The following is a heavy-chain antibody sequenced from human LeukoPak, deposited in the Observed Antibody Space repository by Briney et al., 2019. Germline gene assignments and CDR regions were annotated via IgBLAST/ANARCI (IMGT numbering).Heavy chain of an antibody. V-gene: IGHV1-8*02. D-gene: IGHD2-21*02. CDR1: GYTFTSYS. CDR2: MNPNSGYT. Sequence: GASVKVSCKASGYTFTSYSMHWVRQAPGQGLEWMGWMNPNSGYTGYAQKFQGRVTMTRNTSISTAYMELSSLRSEDTAVYYCARVDRVVTASDYWGQGTLVTVSS. J-gene: IGHJ4*02. CDR3: ARVDRVVTASDY.